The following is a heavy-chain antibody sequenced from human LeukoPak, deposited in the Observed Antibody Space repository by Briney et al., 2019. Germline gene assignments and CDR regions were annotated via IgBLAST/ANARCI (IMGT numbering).Heavy chain of an antibody. CDR3: ARARVDGWPTLGAFDI. V-gene: IGHV4-59*01. J-gene: IGHJ3*02. CDR1: GGSISGYY. CDR2: IHYTGST. Sequence: SETLSLTVTVSGGSISGYYWSWIRQPPGKGLDGIGYIHYTGSTNYNPSLNSRVTSSVDTSRNRLSLKLSSVTAAETAVYYCARARVDGWPTLGAFDIWGQGTMVTVSS. D-gene: IGHD2-15*01.